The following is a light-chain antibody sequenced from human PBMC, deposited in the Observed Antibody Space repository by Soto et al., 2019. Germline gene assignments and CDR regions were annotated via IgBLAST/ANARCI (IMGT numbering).Light chain of an antibody. CDR1: SSYIGGYNY. CDR3: SSQAVSSTLV. J-gene: IGLJ2*01. CDR2: DVS. V-gene: IGLV2-14*01. Sequence: SALTQPASVSGSPGQSITISCTGTSSYIGGYNYVSWYQQHPGKAPKLMIYDVSNRPSGVSNRFSGSKSGNTASLTISGLQAEDEADYYCSSQAVSSTLVFGGGTKLTVL.